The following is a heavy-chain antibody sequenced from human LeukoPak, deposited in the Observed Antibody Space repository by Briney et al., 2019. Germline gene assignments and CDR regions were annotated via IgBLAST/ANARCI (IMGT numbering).Heavy chain of an antibody. J-gene: IGHJ4*02. Sequence: PSENLSLTCAVYGGSFSGYYWSWIRQPPGKGLEWIGEINHSGSTNYNPSLKSRVTISVDTSKNQFSLKLSSVTAADTAVYYCARGTAYYYGSGSYGKPLDYWGQGTLVTVSS. CDR3: ARGTAYYYGSGSYGKPLDY. V-gene: IGHV4-34*01. CDR2: INHSGST. D-gene: IGHD3-10*01. CDR1: GGSFSGYY.